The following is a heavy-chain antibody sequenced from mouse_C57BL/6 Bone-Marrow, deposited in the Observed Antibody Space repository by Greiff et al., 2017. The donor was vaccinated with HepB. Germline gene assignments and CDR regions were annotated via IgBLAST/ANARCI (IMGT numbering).Heavy chain of an antibody. V-gene: IGHV1-47*01. J-gene: IGHJ2*01. D-gene: IGHD6-2*01. Sequence: VQGVESGAELVKPGASVKMSCKASGYTFTTYPIEWMKQNHGKSLEWIGNFHPYNDDTKYNEKFKGKATLTVEKSSSTVYLELSRLTSDDSAVYYCARRAGSLYYFDYWGQGTTLTVSS. CDR2: FHPYNDDT. CDR1: GYTFTTYP. CDR3: ARRAGSLYYFDY.